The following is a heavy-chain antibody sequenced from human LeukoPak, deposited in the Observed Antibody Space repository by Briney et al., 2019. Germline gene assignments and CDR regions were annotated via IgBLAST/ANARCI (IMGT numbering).Heavy chain of an antibody. CDR2: ISGSGDST. V-gene: IGHV3-23*01. D-gene: IGHD3-10*01. CDR1: GFTFSSYA. CDR3: ASEYYYGSGRVRDY. J-gene: IGHJ4*02. Sequence: GGSLRLSCAASGFTFSSYAMSWVRQAPGKGLEWISVISGSGDSTYYADSVKGRFTISRDNAKNSLYLQMNSLRAEDTAVYYCASEYYYGSGRVRDYWGQGTLVTVSS.